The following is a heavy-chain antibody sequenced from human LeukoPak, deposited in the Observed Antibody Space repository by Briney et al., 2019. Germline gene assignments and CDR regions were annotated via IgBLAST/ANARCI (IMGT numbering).Heavy chain of an antibody. CDR3: ASFFTSDY. Sequence: SETLSLTCTVSGGSISSSSYYWGWIRQPPGKGLEWIGSIYYSGNTYYNPSLKSRVTISVDTSKNQFSLKLSSVTAADTAVYYCASFFTSDYWGQGTLVTVSS. J-gene: IGHJ4*02. V-gene: IGHV4-39*01. CDR1: GGSISSSSYY. CDR2: IYYSGNT.